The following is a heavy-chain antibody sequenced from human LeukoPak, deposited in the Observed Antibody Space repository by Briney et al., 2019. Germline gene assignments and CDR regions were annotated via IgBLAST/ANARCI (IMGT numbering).Heavy chain of an antibody. CDR2: IRYDGSNK. J-gene: IGHJ4*02. CDR3: ANLLDPYRSGWVLRDY. D-gene: IGHD6-19*01. Sequence: GGSLRLSCAASGFTFSSYGMHWVRQAPGKGLEWVALIRYDGSNKYYADSVKGRFTIFRDNSKNTLYLQMNSLRAEDTAVYYCANLLDPYRSGWVLRDYWGQGTLVTVSS. CDR1: GFTFSSYG. V-gene: IGHV3-30*02.